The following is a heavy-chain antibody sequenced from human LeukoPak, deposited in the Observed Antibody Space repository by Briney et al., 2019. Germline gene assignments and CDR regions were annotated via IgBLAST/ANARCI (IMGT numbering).Heavy chain of an antibody. CDR3: ARGVAGPHEFDY. Sequence: GGSLRLSCAASGFNVSSNYMSWVRQAPGKWLQWVSLIYIGGTTYYAASVKGRFTISRDNSKNTLYLQMTSLRAEDTAVYFCARGVAGPHEFDYWGQGTLVAVSS. V-gene: IGHV3-53*01. CDR1: GFNVSSNY. CDR2: IYIGGTT. D-gene: IGHD6-19*01. J-gene: IGHJ4*02.